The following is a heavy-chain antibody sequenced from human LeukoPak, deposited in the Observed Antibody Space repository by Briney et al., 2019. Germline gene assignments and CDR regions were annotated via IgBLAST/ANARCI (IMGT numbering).Heavy chain of an antibody. CDR3: AIHYYDSSGHLDS. D-gene: IGHD3-22*01. J-gene: IGHJ4*02. CDR1: GFTFSSYA. CDR2: ISGSGGST. V-gene: IGHV3-23*01. Sequence: GGSLRLSCAASGFTFSSYAMSWVRQAPGKGLEWVSGISGSGGSTYYADSMKGRFTISRDNSKNSLYLQMNTLRAEDTAVYYCAIHYYDSSGHLDSWGQGTPVTVSS.